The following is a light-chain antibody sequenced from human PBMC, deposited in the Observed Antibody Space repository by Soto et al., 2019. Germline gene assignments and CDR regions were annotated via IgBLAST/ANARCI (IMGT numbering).Light chain of an antibody. J-gene: IGKJ4*01. CDR3: QQSDSFPLT. V-gene: IGKV1-12*01. CDR2: SAS. Sequence: DIQMTQSPSSVSASVGDRVTITCRATQDIISWLSWYQQKPGTAPKLLIYSASSLQGGVPSRFSGSGSGTEFTHTISGLQPEDCATYYCQQSDSFPLTFGGGTKVE. CDR1: QDIISW.